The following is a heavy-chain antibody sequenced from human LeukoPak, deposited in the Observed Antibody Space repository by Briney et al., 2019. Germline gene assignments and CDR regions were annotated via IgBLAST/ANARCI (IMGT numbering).Heavy chain of an antibody. CDR3: ARDFSGDYYFDS. J-gene: IGHJ4*02. V-gene: IGHV3-33*01. D-gene: IGHD7-27*01. CDR2: ISHDGNDK. CDR1: GYTLSANG. Sequence: GGSLRLSCAASGYTLSANGMHWVRQAPGKGLEWVGMISHDGNDKNYGDSIKGRFTISRDDSKSTLYLQMNSLRAEDTAVYYCARDFSGDYYFDSWGQGTLVIVSS.